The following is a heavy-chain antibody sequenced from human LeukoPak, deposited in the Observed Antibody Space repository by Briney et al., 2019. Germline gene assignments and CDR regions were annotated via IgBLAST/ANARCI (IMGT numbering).Heavy chain of an antibody. V-gene: IGHV3-13*01. D-gene: IGHD4-23*01. CDR3: ARGNAVAEVDY. Sequence: GGSLRLSCAASGFTFSSYDMHWVRQATGRGLEWVSAIGTAGDTYYPGSVKGRFTISRENAKNSLYLQMNSLRAGDTAVYYCARGNAVAEVDYWGQGTLVTVSS. CDR2: IGTAGDT. J-gene: IGHJ4*02. CDR1: GFTFSSYD.